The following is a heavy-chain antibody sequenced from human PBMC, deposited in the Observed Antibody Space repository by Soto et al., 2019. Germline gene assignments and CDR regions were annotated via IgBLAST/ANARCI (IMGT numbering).Heavy chain of an antibody. CDR2: VIPILGMA. CDR3: ARGGAVVVPGAVDRHNWFDP. V-gene: IGHV1-69*02. CDR1: GGTFSSYS. J-gene: IGHJ5*02. Sequence: QVQLVQSGAEVKKPGSSVKVSCEASGGTFSSYSFSWVRQAPGQRLEWMGRVIPILGMANYAQKFQGRVTITEDKSTSTVQMELSSLRSEDTAVYYCARGGAVVVPGAVDRHNWFDPWGQGTLVTVSS. D-gene: IGHD2-2*01.